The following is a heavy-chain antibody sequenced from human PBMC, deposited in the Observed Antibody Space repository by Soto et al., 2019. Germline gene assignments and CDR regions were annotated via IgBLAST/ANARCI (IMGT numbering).Heavy chain of an antibody. CDR2: IHYTGST. CDR1: GGSISRYY. D-gene: IGHD6-6*01. J-gene: IGHJ5*02. V-gene: IGHV4-59*01. CDR3: ARDLSISSTDGPLDP. Sequence: SETLSLTCTVSGGSISRYYWTWIRQPPGKGLEWIGNIHYTGSTNYNPSLKSRVTISLGASKSQFSLKLSSVTAADTAVYYCARDLSISSTDGPLDPWGHGTLVTVSS.